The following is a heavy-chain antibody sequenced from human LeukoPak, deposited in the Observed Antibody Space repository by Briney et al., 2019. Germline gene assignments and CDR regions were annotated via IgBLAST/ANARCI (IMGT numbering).Heavy chain of an antibody. CDR1: GYTFTSYG. D-gene: IGHD3-22*01. J-gene: IGHJ4*02. CDR2: INPSGGRT. CDR3: ARGPGEGGSSGYYYGKPEDPAEYYFDY. Sequence: ASVKVSCKASGYTFTSYGISWVRQAPGQGLEWMGIINPSGGRTSYAQKFQGRVTMTRDMSTSTVYMELSGLRSEDTAVYYCARGPGEGGSSGYYYGKPEDPAEYYFDYWGQGTLVTVSS. V-gene: IGHV1-46*01.